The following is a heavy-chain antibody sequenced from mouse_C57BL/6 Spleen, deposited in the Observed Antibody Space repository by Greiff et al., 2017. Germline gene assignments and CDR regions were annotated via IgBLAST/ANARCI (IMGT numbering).Heavy chain of an antibody. D-gene: IGHD2-1*01. J-gene: IGHJ4*01. CDR2: IYPGAGYT. Sequence: VQLQESGAELVRPGTSVKMSCKASGYTFTNYWIGWAKQRPGHGLEWIGDIYPGAGYTNYNENVKGKATLTADKSSSTAYMQFSSLTSEVSAIYSWARFGNYVDAMDYWGQGTSVTVSS. CDR1: GYTFTNYW. CDR3: ARFGNYVDAMDY. V-gene: IGHV1-63*01.